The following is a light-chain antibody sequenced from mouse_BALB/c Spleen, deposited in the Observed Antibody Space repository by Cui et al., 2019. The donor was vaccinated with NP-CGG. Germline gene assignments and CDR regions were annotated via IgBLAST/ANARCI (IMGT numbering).Light chain of an antibody. J-gene: IGLJ1*01. CDR1: TGAVTTSNY. CDR3: ALWYSNHWV. CDR2: GTN. V-gene: IGLV1*01. Sequence: QPVLPKESPLTTSPGETVTFTCRSSTGAVTTSNYANWVQEKPDHLFTGLIGGTNNRAPGVPARFSGSLIGDKAALTITGAQTEDEAIYFCALWYSNHWVFGGGTKLTVL.